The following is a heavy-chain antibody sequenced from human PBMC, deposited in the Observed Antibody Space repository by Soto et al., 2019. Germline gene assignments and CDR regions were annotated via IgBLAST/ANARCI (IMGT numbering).Heavy chain of an antibody. D-gene: IGHD2-21*02. CDR3: ASEALCGADCYFFEY. CDR2: INYSGSNI. V-gene: IGHV3-48*03. J-gene: IGHJ4*02. CDR1: GFTFRNSE. Sequence: GGSLRLSCAGSGFTFRNSEMFWVRQAPGKGLEWVSKINYSGSNIYYSKSVKGQFTISRDNAKNSLYLQMNSLTDEDTAIYFCASEALCGADCYFFEYWGPGTLVTVSS.